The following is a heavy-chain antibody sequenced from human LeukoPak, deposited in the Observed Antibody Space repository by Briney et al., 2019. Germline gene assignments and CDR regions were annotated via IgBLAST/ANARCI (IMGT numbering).Heavy chain of an antibody. J-gene: IGHJ6*03. CDR3: ARGRRCSSTSCSVPYYYYYMDV. CDR2: INHSGST. Sequence: SETLSLTCAVYGGSFSGYYWSWIRQPPGKGLEWIGEINHSGSTNYNPSLKSRVTISVDTSKNQFSLKLSSVTAADTTVYYCARGRRCSSTSCSVPYYYYYMDVWGKGTTVTVSS. V-gene: IGHV4-34*01. CDR1: GGSFSGYY. D-gene: IGHD2-2*01.